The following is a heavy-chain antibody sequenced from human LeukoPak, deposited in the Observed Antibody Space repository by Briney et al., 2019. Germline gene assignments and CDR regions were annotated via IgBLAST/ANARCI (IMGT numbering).Heavy chain of an antibody. Sequence: ASVKVSCKASGYTFTGYYMHWVRQAPGRGLEWMGWINPNSGGTNYAQKFQGRVTMTRDTSISTAYMELSRLRSDDTAVNYCARDRRVYYDSSGYSWWSFDYWCQGTLVTVSS. D-gene: IGHD3-22*01. CDR1: GYTFTGYY. J-gene: IGHJ4*02. V-gene: IGHV1-2*02. CDR3: ARDRRVYYDSSGYSWWSFDY. CDR2: INPNSGGT.